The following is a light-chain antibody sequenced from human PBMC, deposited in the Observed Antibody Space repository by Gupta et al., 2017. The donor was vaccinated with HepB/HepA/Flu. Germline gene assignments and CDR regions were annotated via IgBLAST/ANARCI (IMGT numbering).Light chain of an antibody. CDR2: GNN. CDR3: ASGEDSLSCMV. J-gene: IGLJ2*01. Sequence: QTVRTQPPSAYRPPGQRVTISCCGSSSSIGSNTVNWYQQHPVTAPKLLIYGNNERPSGFPDRFSGSKYGTSAALAISELQAEDDADYYCASGEDSLSCMVFGGGTKLTVL. CDR1: SSSIGSNT. V-gene: IGLV1-44*01.